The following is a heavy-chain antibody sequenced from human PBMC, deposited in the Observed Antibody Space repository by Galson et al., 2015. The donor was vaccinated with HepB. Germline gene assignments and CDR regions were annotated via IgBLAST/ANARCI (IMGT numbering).Heavy chain of an antibody. CDR3: AKEEYNQLLYRGWYYYYYMDV. V-gene: IGHV3-30*18. CDR1: GFTFSSYG. D-gene: IGHD2-2*02. Sequence: SLRLSCAASGFTFSSYGMHWVRQAPGKGLEWVAVISYDGSNKYYADSVKGRFTISRDNSKNTLYLQMNSLRAEDTAVYYCAKEEYNQLLYRGWYYYYYMDVWGKGTTVTVSS. CDR2: ISYDGSNK. J-gene: IGHJ6*03.